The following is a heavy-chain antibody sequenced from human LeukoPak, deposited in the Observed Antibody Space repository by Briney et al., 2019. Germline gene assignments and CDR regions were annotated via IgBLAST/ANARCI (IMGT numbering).Heavy chain of an antibody. Sequence: SETLSLTCTVSGASISSGAYYWSWIRQHPGKGLESIGYIFYRGGTYYNPSLKSRLTISVDTSKNQFSLKLNSVTDADTAVYYCASSPNQYFIDYWGQGALVTVSS. CDR2: IFYRGGT. CDR1: GASISSGAYY. CDR3: ASSPNQYFIDY. V-gene: IGHV4-31*03. J-gene: IGHJ4*02. D-gene: IGHD1-14*01.